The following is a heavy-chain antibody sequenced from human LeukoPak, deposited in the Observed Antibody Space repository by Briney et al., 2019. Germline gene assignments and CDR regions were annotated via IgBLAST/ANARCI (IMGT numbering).Heavy chain of an antibody. D-gene: IGHD3-22*01. CDR3: ARGRYYYGSSGLIDY. J-gene: IGHJ4*02. CDR2: ISAYNGNT. V-gene: IGHV1-18*01. CDR1: GYTFSSYV. Sequence: ASVKDSSKSSGYTFSSYVVSWVRQAPGQGLEWMGWISAYNGNTNYAQKLQGRVTMTTDTSTSTAYMELRSLRSDDTAVYYCARGRYYYGSSGLIDYWGQGTLVTVSS.